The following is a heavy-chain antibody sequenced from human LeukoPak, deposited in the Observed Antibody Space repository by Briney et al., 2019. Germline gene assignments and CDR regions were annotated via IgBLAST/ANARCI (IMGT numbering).Heavy chain of an antibody. CDR3: ARVSWFGELSPLDY. CDR2: IKQDGSEK. CDR1: AFTFSSYW. Sequence: GGSLRLSCAAYAFTFSSYWMSWVRQAPGKGLEWVANIKQDGSEKYYVDSVKGRFTISRDNAKNSLYLQMNSLRAEDTAVDYCARVSWFGELSPLDYWGQGTLVTVSS. V-gene: IGHV3-7*01. D-gene: IGHD3-10*01. J-gene: IGHJ4*02.